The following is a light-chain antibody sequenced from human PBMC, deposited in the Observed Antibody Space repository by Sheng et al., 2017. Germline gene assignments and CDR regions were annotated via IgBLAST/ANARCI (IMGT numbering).Light chain of an antibody. CDR2: KDT. CDR1: ALPTIY. Sequence: SYELTQPPSVSVSPGQTATITCSGDALPTIYAHWYQQKPGQAPVLVLFKDTERPSDVPDRFSGSSSGTTVTLIISGVQAEDEADYYCQSADSSGEHVVFGGGTKLTVL. J-gene: IGLJ2*01. CDR3: QSADSSGEHVV. V-gene: IGLV3-25*03.